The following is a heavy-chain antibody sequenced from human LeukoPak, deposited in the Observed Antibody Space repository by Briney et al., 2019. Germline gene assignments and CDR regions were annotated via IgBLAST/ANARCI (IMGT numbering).Heavy chain of an antibody. J-gene: IGHJ4*02. Sequence: GGSLRLSCAASGFTFSSYGMQWVRQAPGKGLEWVAVIWYDGSNKYYADSVKGRFTISRDNSKNTLYLQMNSLRAEDTAVYFCARGSPAAVIFVEYWGQGTLVTVSS. D-gene: IGHD2-2*01. CDR1: GFTFSSYG. CDR2: IWYDGSNK. CDR3: ARGSPAAVIFVEY. V-gene: IGHV3-33*01.